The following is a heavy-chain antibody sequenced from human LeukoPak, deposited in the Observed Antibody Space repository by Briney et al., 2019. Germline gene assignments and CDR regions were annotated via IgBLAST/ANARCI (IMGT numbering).Heavy chain of an antibody. D-gene: IGHD3-9*01. Sequence: PGGSLRLSCAASGFTFSSYGMSWVRQAPGKGLEWVSTISVSGGNTYYADSGKGRLTISRDNSKNTLYLQVDSLRAEDTAVYYCAKGGARYFDWLAIDYWGQGTLVTVSS. CDR3: AKGGARYFDWLAIDY. CDR2: ISVSGGNT. J-gene: IGHJ4*02. CDR1: GFTFSSYG. V-gene: IGHV3-23*01.